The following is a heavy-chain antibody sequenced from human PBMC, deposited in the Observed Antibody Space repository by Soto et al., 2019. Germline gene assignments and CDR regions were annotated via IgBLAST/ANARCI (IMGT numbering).Heavy chain of an antibody. J-gene: IGHJ4*02. V-gene: IGHV3-30*18. Sequence: GGSLRLSCAASGFTFSSYGMHWVRQAPGKGLEWVAVISYDGSNKYYADSVKGRFTISRDTSKNTLYLQMNSLRAEDTAVYYCAKDGDSSSWCFDYWGQGTLVTVSS. D-gene: IGHD6-13*01. CDR1: GFTFSSYG. CDR3: AKDGDSSSWCFDY. CDR2: ISYDGSNK.